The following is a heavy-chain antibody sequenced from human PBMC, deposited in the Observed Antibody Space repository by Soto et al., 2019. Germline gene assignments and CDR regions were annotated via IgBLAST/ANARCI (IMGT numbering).Heavy chain of an antibody. D-gene: IGHD2-8*01. CDR2: ISSSSSPT. V-gene: IGHV3-48*04. J-gene: IGHJ6*03. CDR3: AKGVYYYYMDV. CDR1: GFSFSSYS. Sequence: EVQLVESGGGLVQPGGSLRLSCAASGFSFSSYSMYWVRQAPGKGLEWVSYISSSSSPTYYADSVRGRFTISRDNAKNSLYLQMNSLRVEDTAVYYCAKGVYYYYMDVWGKGATVTVSS.